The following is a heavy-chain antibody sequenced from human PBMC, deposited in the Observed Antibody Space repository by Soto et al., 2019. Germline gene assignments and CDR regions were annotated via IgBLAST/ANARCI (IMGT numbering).Heavy chain of an antibody. D-gene: IGHD2-2*01. CDR1: GFTFSSLW. Sequence: GGSLRISFSASGFTFSSLWRHWVRQAPGEGLVWVSRINSDGSNTNYADSVKGRFTISRDNAKNTLYLQMNSLRAEDTAVYYCARGGVPAAMSYWGQGTLVTVSS. J-gene: IGHJ4*02. V-gene: IGHV3-74*01. CDR3: ARGGVPAAMSY. CDR2: INSDGSNT.